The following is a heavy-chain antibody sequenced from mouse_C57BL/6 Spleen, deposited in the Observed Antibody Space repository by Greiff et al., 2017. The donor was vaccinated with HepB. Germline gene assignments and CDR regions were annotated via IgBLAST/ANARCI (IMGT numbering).Heavy chain of an antibody. Sequence: VQLKESGGGLVKPGGSLKLSCAASGFTFSSYAMSWVRQTPEKRLEWVATISDGGSYTYYPDNVKGRFTISRDNAKNNLYLQMSHLKSEDTAMYYCARDHPSHYYAMDYWGQGTSVTVSS. J-gene: IGHJ4*01. CDR3: ARDHPSHYYAMDY. CDR1: GFTFSSYA. CDR2: ISDGGSYT. V-gene: IGHV5-4*01.